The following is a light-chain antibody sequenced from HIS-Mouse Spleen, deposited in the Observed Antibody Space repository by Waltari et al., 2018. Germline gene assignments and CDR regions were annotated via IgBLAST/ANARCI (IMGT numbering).Light chain of an antibody. CDR3: CSYAGSYTPWV. Sequence: QSALTQPRSVSGSPGQSVTISCTGTSSDVGGYNYVSWYQQHPGKAPKLMIYDVSRRPSGVPDRFSGSKSGSPASLTISGLQAEDEADYYCCSYAGSYTPWVFGGGTKLTVL. V-gene: IGLV2-11*01. CDR2: DVS. CDR1: SSDVGGYNY. J-gene: IGLJ3*02.